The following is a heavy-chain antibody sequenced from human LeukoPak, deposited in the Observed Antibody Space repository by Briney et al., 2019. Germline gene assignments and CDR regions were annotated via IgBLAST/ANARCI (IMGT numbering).Heavy chain of an antibody. CDR1: GYTFTSYC. Sequence: ASVKVSCKASGYTFTSYCMHWVRQAPGQGLEWMGIINPSGGSTSYAQKFQGRVTMTRDTSTSTVYMELSSLRSEDTAVYYCARAGMRWLQHNYFDYWGQGTLVTVSS. CDR2: INPSGGST. CDR3: ARAGMRWLQHNYFDY. D-gene: IGHD5-24*01. J-gene: IGHJ4*02. V-gene: IGHV1-46*01.